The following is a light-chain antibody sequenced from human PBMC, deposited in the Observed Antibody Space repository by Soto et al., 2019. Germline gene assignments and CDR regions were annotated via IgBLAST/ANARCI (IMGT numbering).Light chain of an antibody. V-gene: IGKV3-11*01. CDR3: QEGTYWPA. CDR1: QNIHNH. CDR2: DAS. J-gene: IGKJ4*01. Sequence: VMTQSPDTLSLSPGDSVTLSCRASQNIHNHMSWFLQKPGQTPRLLIYDASVRATGIQARFSGSGSGTEFTLTIRSLEPEDFAVYYCQEGTYWPAFGGGTKVDIK.